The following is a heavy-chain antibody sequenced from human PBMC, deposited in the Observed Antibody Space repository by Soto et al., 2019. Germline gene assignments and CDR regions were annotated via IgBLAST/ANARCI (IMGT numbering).Heavy chain of an antibody. V-gene: IGHV4-34*01. CDR2: INHRGTT. CDR3: ARLEGLATISYYFGL. CDR1: GGSFNDYF. J-gene: IGHJ4*02. Sequence: SETLSLTCAVYGGSFNDYFWSWIRQPPGKGLEWIGEINHRGTTNYIPSLKRRITVSVDTSKRQCTQKLHSVTAADSAVYSCARLEGLATISYYFGLWGPGALVTVSS. D-gene: IGHD3-9*01.